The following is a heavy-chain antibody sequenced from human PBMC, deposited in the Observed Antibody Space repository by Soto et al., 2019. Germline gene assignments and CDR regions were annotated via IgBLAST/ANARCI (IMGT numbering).Heavy chain of an antibody. CDR3: ARAGVTIFGVVVGYSGMDV. Sequence: QPGGSLRLACAASGFTFSSYEMNWVRQAPGKGLEWVSYISTRGSTKYYADSVKGRFTISRDDAKNSLYLQMNSLRVEDTAVYYCARAGVTIFGVVVGYSGMDVWGQGTTVTVSS. V-gene: IGHV3-48*03. D-gene: IGHD3-3*01. J-gene: IGHJ6*02. CDR2: ISTRGSTK. CDR1: GFTFSSYE.